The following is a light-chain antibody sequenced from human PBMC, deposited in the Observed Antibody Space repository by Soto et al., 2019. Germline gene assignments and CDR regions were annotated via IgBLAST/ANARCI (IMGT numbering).Light chain of an antibody. CDR1: QSVSSN. CDR3: QQYNNWPFT. Sequence: EIVMTQSPATLSVSPGERATLSCRASQSVSSNLAWYQQKPGQAPRLLIYGASTRATGIPARFSGSGSGTAFPLTISSLQSGDFAVYYCQQYNNWPFTFGPGTKVDIK. J-gene: IGKJ3*01. CDR2: GAS. V-gene: IGKV3-15*01.